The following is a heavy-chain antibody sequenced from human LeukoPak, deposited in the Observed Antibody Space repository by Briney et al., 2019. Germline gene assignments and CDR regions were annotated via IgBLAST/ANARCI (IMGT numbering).Heavy chain of an antibody. Sequence: SETLSLTCSVSGASINSRCYSWVWLPQAPEKGLVWLGYIEFSGNTYYNPSVQSRVAIPLDTSSNQFSLNLTSVTAADTAAYCFARLDGSGLDFDSWGQGTLVVVSS. CDR3: ARLDGSGLDFDS. D-gene: IGHD3-10*01. CDR2: IEFSGNT. CDR1: GASINSRCYS. V-gene: IGHV4-39*01. J-gene: IGHJ4*02.